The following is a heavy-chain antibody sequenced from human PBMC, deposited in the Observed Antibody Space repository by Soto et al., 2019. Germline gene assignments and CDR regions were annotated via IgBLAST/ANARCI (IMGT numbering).Heavy chain of an antibody. CDR2: IWYDGSNK. J-gene: IGHJ4*02. CDR1: GFTFSSYG. V-gene: IGHV3-33*01. D-gene: IGHD2-15*01. Sequence: QVQLVESGGGVVQPGRSPRLSCAASGFTFSSYGMHWVRQAPGKGLEWVAVIWYDGSNKYYADSVKGRFTISRDNSKNTLYLQMNSLRAEDTAVYYCAREGTYCSGGSCYPHFDYWGQGTLVTVSS. CDR3: AREGTYCSGGSCYPHFDY.